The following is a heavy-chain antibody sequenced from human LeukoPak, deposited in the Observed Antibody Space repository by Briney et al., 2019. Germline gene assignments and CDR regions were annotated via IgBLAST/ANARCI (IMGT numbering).Heavy chain of an antibody. Sequence: SETLSLTCAVYGGYFSGYYWSWIRQPPGKGLEWIGEINHSGSTNYNPSLKSRVTISVDTSKNQFSLKLSSVTAADTAVYYCARGLRSSGWYVGGNRDAFDIWGQGTMVTVSS. J-gene: IGHJ3*02. CDR2: INHSGST. CDR3: ARGLRSSGWYVGGNRDAFDI. D-gene: IGHD6-19*01. V-gene: IGHV4-34*01. CDR1: GGYFSGYY.